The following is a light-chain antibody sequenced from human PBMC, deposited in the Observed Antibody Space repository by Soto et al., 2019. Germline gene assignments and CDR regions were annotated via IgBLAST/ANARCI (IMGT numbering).Light chain of an antibody. CDR3: SSYAGSNTFL. Sequence: QSALTQPPSASGSPGQSVTISCTGTSSDVGDYNYVSWYQQHPGKAPKLIIYEVNKRPSGVSDRFSGSKSGNTASLTVSGLQADDEADYYCSSYAGSNTFLFGGGTKLTVL. CDR1: SSDVGDYNY. CDR2: EVN. J-gene: IGLJ3*02. V-gene: IGLV2-8*01.